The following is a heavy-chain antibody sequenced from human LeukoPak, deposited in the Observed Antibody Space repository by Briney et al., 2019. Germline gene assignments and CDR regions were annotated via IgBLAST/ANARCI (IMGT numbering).Heavy chain of an antibody. Sequence: APVKVSCKASGGTFSSYAISWVRQAPGQGLEWMGRIIPILGIANYAQKFQGRVTITADKSTSTAYMELSSLRSEDTAVYYCARGLYSGYDYDWGQGTLVTVSS. V-gene: IGHV1-69*04. CDR1: GGTFSSYA. D-gene: IGHD5-12*01. CDR2: IIPILGIA. J-gene: IGHJ4*02. CDR3: ARGLYSGYDYD.